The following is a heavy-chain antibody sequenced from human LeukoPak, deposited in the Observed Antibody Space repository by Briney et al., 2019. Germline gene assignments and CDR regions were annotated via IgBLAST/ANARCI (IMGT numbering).Heavy chain of an antibody. V-gene: IGHV5-51*01. J-gene: IGHJ3*02. CDR2: IYPGDSDT. D-gene: IGHD3-10*01. CDR1: GYSFTSYW. CDR3: ARQHYYGPGSYSNNAFDI. Sequence: GESLKISCKGSGYSFTSYWIGWVRQMPGKGLEWMGIIYPGDSDTRYSPSFQGQVTISADKSISTAYLQWSSLKASDTAMYYCARQHYYGPGSYSNNAFDIWGQGTMVTVSS.